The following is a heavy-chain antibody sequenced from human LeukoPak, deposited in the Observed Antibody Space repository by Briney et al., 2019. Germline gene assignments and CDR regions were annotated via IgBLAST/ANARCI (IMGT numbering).Heavy chain of an antibody. J-gene: IGHJ4*02. V-gene: IGHV3-11*04. CDR3: AGALAARRVKDY. D-gene: IGHD6-6*01. Sequence: PGGSLRLSCAASGFTFSDYYMSWIRQAPGKGLEWVSYISSSGSTMYYADSVKGRFTISRDNAKNSLYLQMNSLRAEDTAVYYCAGALAARRVKDYWGQGTLVTVSS. CDR2: ISSSGSTM. CDR1: GFTFSDYY.